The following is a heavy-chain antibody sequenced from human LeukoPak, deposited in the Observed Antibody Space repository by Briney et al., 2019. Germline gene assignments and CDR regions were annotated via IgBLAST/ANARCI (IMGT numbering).Heavy chain of an antibody. CDR2: IKSKTDGGTT. J-gene: IGHJ5*02. D-gene: IGHD6-19*01. V-gene: IGHV3-15*01. Sequence: PGGSLRLSCAASGFTFSNAWMSWVRQAPGKGLEWVGRIKSKTDGGTTDYAAPVKGRFTISRDDSKNTLYLQMNSLKTEDTAVYYCTTDSPQWLVPVYNWFDPWGQGTLVTVSS. CDR1: GFTFSNAW. CDR3: TTDSPQWLVPVYNWFDP.